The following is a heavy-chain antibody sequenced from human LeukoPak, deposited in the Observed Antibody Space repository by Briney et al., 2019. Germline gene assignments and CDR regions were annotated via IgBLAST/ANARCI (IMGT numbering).Heavy chain of an antibody. CDR3: ARVSLVRGAPDYYFDY. D-gene: IGHD3-10*01. CDR2: IYSGST. CDR1: GYSISSSHW. Sequence: SDTLSLTCAVSGYSISSSHWWGWIRQSPGKGLEWIGYIYSGSTYYNPSLKSRVTMSVDTSKNQFSLKLSSVTAADTAVYYCARVSLVRGAPDYYFDYWGQGTLVTVSS. V-gene: IGHV4-28*03. J-gene: IGHJ4*02.